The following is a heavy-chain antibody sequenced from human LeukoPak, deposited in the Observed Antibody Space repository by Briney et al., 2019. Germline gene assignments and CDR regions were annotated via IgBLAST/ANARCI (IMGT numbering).Heavy chain of an antibody. CDR1: GFTFSSYS. Sequence: PGGSLRLSCAASGFTFSSYSMIWVRQAPGKGREWVSSISSSSSYIYYADSVKGRFTISRDNAKTSLYLQMNSLRAEDTAVYYCARVPYSSSWYYYYYMDVWGKGTTVTVSS. D-gene: IGHD6-13*01. V-gene: IGHV3-21*01. CDR2: ISSSSSYI. J-gene: IGHJ6*03. CDR3: ARVPYSSSWYYYYYMDV.